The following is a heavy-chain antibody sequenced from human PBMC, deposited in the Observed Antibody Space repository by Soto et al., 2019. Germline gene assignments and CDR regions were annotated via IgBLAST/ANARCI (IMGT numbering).Heavy chain of an antibody. D-gene: IGHD5-12*01. CDR1: GYTFTSYE. J-gene: IGHJ4*02. Sequence: ASVKVSCKASGYTFTSYEMYLVRQAPGQGLEWMGIISPSDGSTTYAQKFQGRVTMTRDTSTSTVYMELSSLRSEDTAVYYCARDRRDGYNTFHYWCQGTLVTVS. CDR3: ARDRRDGYNTFHY. CDR2: ISPSDGST. V-gene: IGHV1-46*01.